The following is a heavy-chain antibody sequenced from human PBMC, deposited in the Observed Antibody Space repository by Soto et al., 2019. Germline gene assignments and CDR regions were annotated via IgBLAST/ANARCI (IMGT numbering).Heavy chain of an antibody. V-gene: IGHV3-21*01. CDR2: ISSSSSYI. Sequence: PGGSLRLSCAASGFTFSSYSMNWVRQAPGKGLEWVSSISSSSSYIYYADSVKGRFTISRDNAKNSLYLQMNSLRAEDTAVYYCARTVDIVVVPAAMIDYWGQGTLVTVS. CDR3: ARTVDIVVVPAAMIDY. D-gene: IGHD2-2*01. CDR1: GFTFSSYS. J-gene: IGHJ4*02.